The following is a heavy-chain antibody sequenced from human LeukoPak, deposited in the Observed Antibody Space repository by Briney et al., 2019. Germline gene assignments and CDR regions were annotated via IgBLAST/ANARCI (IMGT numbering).Heavy chain of an antibody. J-gene: IGHJ4*02. V-gene: IGHV4-59*12. CDR3: ARAVLLWFGELLGLDY. Sequence: SETLSLTCTVSGGSISSYYWSWIRQPPGKGLEWIGYIYYSGSTNYNPSLKSRVTISVDTSKNQFSLKLSSVTAADTAVYYCARAVLLWFGELLGLDYWGQGTLVTVSS. D-gene: IGHD3-10*01. CDR2: IYYSGST. CDR1: GGSISSYY.